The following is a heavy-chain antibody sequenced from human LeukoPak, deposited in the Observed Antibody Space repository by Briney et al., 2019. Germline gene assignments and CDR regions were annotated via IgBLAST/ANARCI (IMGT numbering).Heavy chain of an antibody. CDR3: ARVGSGYDFRPPDF. D-gene: IGHD3-3*01. J-gene: IGHJ4*02. CDR1: GFTFSSYW. Sequence: PGGSLRLSCAASGFTFSSYWMSWVRQAPGKGLEWVANIKQDGSEKYYVDSVKGRFTISRDNAKNSLYLQMNSLRAEDTAVYYCARVGSGYDFRPPDFWGQGTLVTVSS. CDR2: IKQDGSEK. V-gene: IGHV3-7*01.